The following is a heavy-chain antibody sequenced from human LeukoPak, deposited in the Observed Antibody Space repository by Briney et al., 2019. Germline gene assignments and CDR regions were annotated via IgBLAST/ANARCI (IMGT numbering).Heavy chain of an antibody. CDR2: ISGSGGST. D-gene: IGHD3-9*01. J-gene: IGHJ4*02. CDR1: GFTFSSYA. CDR3: AKDPPDGLFRYFDWLF. Sequence: GGSLRLSCAASGFTFSSYAMSWVRQAPGKGLEWVSAISGSGGSTYYADSVKGRFTISRDNSKNTLYLQMNSLRAEDTAVYYCAKDPPDGLFRYFDWLFWGEGTLVTVSS. V-gene: IGHV3-23*01.